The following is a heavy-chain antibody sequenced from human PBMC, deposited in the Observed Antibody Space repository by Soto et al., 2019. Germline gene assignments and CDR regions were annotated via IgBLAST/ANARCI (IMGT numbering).Heavy chain of an antibody. CDR2: IYYSGST. J-gene: IGHJ4*02. CDR3: ASFNMIAALDY. V-gene: IGHV4-59*01. CDR1: GGSISSYS. Sequence: SETLSLTCTVSGGSISSYSWSWIRQPPGKGLEWIGYIYYSGSTDYNPSLKSRVTISVDTSKNQFSLKLSSVTAADTAVYYCASFNMIAALDYWGQGTLVTVSS. D-gene: IGHD3-22*01.